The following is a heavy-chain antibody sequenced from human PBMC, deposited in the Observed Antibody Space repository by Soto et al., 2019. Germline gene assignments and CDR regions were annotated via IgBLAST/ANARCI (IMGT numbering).Heavy chain of an antibody. CDR2: ISAYNGNT. CDR1: GYTFTSYG. J-gene: IGHJ4*02. V-gene: IGHV1-18*01. CDR3: ARADYCGGDCYYFDY. D-gene: IGHD2-21*01. Sequence: ASVKVSCKASGYTFTSYGISWVRQAPGQVLEWMGWISAYNGNTNYAQKLQGRVTMTTDTSTSTAYMELRSLRSDDTAVYYCARADYCGGDCYYFDYWGQGTLVTVSS.